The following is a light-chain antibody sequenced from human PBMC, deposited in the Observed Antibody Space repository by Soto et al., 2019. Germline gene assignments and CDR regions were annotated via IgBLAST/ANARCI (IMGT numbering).Light chain of an antibody. V-gene: IGKV3D-15*01. CDR3: QQYYNWPRT. J-gene: IGKJ1*01. Sequence: ETVMTQSPATLSVSPGDRATLSCSASQSVSYNLAWYQQKPGQAPRLLIYDASTRATGIPARFSGSASGTDFTLTISSLEPEDFAVYYCQQYYNWPRTFGQGTKVDIK. CDR1: QSVSYN. CDR2: DAS.